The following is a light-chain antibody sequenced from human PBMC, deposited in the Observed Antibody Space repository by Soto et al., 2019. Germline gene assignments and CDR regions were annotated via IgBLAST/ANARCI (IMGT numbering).Light chain of an antibody. J-gene: IGKJ4*01. CDR2: GAS. CDR1: QGINRK. CDR3: QQYHNWPVT. Sequence: IVMTQSPATLSVSPGERVTFSCRASQGINRKLAWYQHKAGQAPRLLISGASTGATGIPARFSGSGSGTEFTLTINSLQSEDSAVYYCQQYHNWPVTFGGGTKVEI. V-gene: IGKV3-15*01.